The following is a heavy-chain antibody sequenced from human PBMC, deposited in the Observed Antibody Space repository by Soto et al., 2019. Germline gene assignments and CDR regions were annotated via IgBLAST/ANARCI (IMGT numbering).Heavy chain of an antibody. D-gene: IGHD3-3*01. CDR2: ISDSGGST. CDR1: GITFSSYA. CDR3: AKESKSLTRITIFGVDYMDL. J-gene: IGHJ6*03. V-gene: IGHV3-23*01. Sequence: EVQLLESGGGLVQPGGSLRLSCAASGITFSSYAMSWVCQAPGKGLEWVSSISDSGGSTYYADSVKGRFTISRDNSKDALYMQMNSLRVEDTAVYYCAKESKSLTRITIFGVDYMDLWGKGTTVTVSS.